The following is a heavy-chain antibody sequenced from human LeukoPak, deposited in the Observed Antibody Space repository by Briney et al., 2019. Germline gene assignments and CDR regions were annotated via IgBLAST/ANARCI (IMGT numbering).Heavy chain of an antibody. J-gene: IGHJ4*02. CDR3: ARDGSTVTNFYFDY. D-gene: IGHD4-11*01. CDR2: ISSSSTYI. V-gene: IGHV3-21*01. CDR1: GFTFSSYS. Sequence: GGSLRLSCAASGFTFSSYSMNWVRQAPGKGLEWVSSISSSSTYIYYADSVKGRFTISRDNAKNSLYLQMNSLRAEDTAVYYCARDGSTVTNFYFDYWGQGTLVTVSS.